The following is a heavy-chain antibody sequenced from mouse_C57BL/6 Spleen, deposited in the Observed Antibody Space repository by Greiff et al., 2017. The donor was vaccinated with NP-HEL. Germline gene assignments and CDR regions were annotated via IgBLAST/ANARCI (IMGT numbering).Heavy chain of an antibody. J-gene: IGHJ4*01. CDR2: ISSGGSYT. CDR1: GFTFSSYG. D-gene: IGHD1-1*01. CDR3: ARHDLRGGYYGSSPYYYAMDY. Sequence: EVQLVESGGDLVKPGGSLKLSCAASGFTFSSYGMSWVRQTPDKRLEWVATISSGGSYTYYPDSVKGRFTISRDNAKNTLYLQMSSLKSEDTAMYYCARHDLRGGYYGSSPYYYAMDYWGQGTSVTVSS. V-gene: IGHV5-6*01.